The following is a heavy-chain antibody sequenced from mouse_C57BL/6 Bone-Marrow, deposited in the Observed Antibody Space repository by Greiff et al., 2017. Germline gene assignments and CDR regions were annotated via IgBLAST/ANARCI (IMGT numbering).Heavy chain of an antibody. Sequence: EVKVVESGGGLVKPGGSLTLSCAASGFTFSSYTMSWVRQTPEKRLEWVATISGGGGNTYYPASVKGRLTISRDNAKNTLYLQMSSLRSEDTAMYYCARDYYSSGLYWYFDVWGTGTTVTVSS. CDR2: ISGGGGNT. CDR1: GFTFSSYT. CDR3: ARDYYSSGLYWYFDV. J-gene: IGHJ1*03. V-gene: IGHV5-9*04. D-gene: IGHD1-1*01.